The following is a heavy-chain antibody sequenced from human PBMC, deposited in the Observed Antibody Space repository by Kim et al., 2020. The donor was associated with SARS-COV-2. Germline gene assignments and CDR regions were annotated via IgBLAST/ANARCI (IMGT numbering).Heavy chain of an antibody. V-gene: IGHV3-73*01. J-gene: IGHJ4*02. CDR1: GDTLSGST. CDR3: ARQDWTTGLLF. D-gene: IGHD4-17*01. CDR2: VRSRGHNYAT. Sequence: GALRLSCEVSGDTLSGSTMHWVRQPSGKGLEWVGHVRSRGHNYATAYSASVKDRFTVSRDDSKNTAYLQMNRLRAEDTALYYCARQDWTTGLLFWGQGALVTVSS.